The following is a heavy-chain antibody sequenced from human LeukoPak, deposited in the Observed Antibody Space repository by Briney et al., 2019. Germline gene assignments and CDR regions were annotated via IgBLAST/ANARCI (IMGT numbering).Heavy chain of an antibody. V-gene: IGHV3-33*08. J-gene: IGHJ4*02. Sequence: GGSLRLSCAASTFSVTNAWMSWVRLAPGKGLEWVAVIWDDGSNKNYADSVKGRVTISRDNSQNTLHLQMNSLRAEDTAIYYCARDGGRYSFDYWGQGTLVTVSS. D-gene: IGHD3-16*01. CDR1: TFSVTNAW. CDR2: IWDDGSNK. CDR3: ARDGGRYSFDY.